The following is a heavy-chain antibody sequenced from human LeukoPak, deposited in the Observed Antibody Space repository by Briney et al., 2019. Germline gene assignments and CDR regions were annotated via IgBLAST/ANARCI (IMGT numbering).Heavy chain of an antibody. V-gene: IGHV3-33*01. CDR2: IWYDGSNK. Sequence: GGSLRLSCAASGFTFSSYGMHWVRQAPGKGLEWVAVIWYDGSNKYYADSVKGRFTISRDNSKNTLYLQTNSLRAEDTAVYYCAREGPRRVYCSSTSCHGGSFDYWGQGTLVTVSS. D-gene: IGHD2-2*01. CDR3: AREGPRRVYCSSTSCHGGSFDY. J-gene: IGHJ4*02. CDR1: GFTFSSYG.